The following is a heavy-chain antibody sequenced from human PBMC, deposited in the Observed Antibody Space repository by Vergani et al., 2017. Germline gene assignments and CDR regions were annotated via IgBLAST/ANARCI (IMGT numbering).Heavy chain of an antibody. Sequence: QVHLEQSGTEVKKPGSSVKVSCKVSGDIFNNYTVTWVRQAPGQGLEWMGRIIPIIRLATSAQKFQDRVKITGDTYTNTVYMEMNNLRSEDTAVYYCATVSPGDNSGWEAFDYWGQGTLVTVSS. CDR1: GDIFNNYT. J-gene: IGHJ4*02. CDR2: IIPIIRLA. V-gene: IGHV1-69*02. D-gene: IGHD6-19*01. CDR3: ATVSPGDNSGWEAFDY.